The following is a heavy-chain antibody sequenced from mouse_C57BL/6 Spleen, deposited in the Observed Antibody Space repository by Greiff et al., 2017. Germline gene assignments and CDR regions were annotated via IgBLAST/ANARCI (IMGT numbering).Heavy chain of an antibody. V-gene: IGHV1-15*01. D-gene: IGHD1-1*01. CDR3: TDYYGSSRNYFDD. CDR1: GYTFTDYE. J-gene: IGHJ2*01. Sequence: QVQLQQSGAELVRPGASVTLSCKASGYTFTDYEMHWVKQTPVHGLEWIGAIDPETGGTAYNQKFKGKAILTADKSSSTAYMELRSLTSEDSAVYYCTDYYGSSRNYFDDWGQGTTLTVSS. CDR2: IDPETGGT.